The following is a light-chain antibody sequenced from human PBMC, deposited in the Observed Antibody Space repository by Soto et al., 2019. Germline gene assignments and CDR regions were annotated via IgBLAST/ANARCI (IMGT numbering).Light chain of an antibody. CDR1: SSDVGAYNY. V-gene: IGLV2-14*01. Sequence: QSALTQPASVSGSPGQSITISCTGTSSDVGAYNYVSWYQQHPGKAPKLMIYHVNIRPSGVSNRFSGSKSGNTASLTISGLQAEDEADYYCTSWTTSTTMKFGGGTKLTVL. J-gene: IGLJ2*01. CDR3: TSWTTSTTMK. CDR2: HVN.